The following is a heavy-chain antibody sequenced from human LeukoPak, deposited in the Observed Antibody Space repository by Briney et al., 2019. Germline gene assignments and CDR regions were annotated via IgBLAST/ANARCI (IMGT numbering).Heavy chain of an antibody. Sequence: SGGSLRLSCAASGFTFSSYSMNWVRQAPGKGLEWVSSISSSSSYIYYADSVKGRFTISRDNAKNSLYLQMNSLRAEDTAVYYCARGSRRWLSWRFDYWGQGTLVTVSS. CDR1: GFTFSSYS. J-gene: IGHJ4*02. D-gene: IGHD5-24*01. V-gene: IGHV3-21*01. CDR2: ISSSSSYI. CDR3: ARGSRRWLSWRFDY.